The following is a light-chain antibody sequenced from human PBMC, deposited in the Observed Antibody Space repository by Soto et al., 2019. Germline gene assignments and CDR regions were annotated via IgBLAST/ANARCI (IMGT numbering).Light chain of an antibody. CDR2: SAS. CDR1: QGISNY. V-gene: IGKV1-27*01. Sequence: DIQMTQSPSSLSASVGDRVTITCRASQGISNYLAWYQQKPGKVPKRLIYSASTLQSGVPSRFSGSGSGTDFTLTISSLQPEDVATYYCQRYNSAPPLTFGGGTKVEIK. CDR3: QRYNSAPPLT. J-gene: IGKJ4*01.